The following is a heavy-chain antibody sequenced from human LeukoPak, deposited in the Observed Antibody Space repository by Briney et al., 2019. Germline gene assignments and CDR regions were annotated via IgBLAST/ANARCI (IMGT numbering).Heavy chain of an antibody. CDR3: AKDLINYYYGMDV. V-gene: IGHV3-30*18. CDR2: ISYDGSNK. CDR1: GFTFSSYG. J-gene: IGHJ6*02. Sequence: GRSLRLSCAASGFTFSSYGMHWVRQAPGKGLEWVAVISYDGSNKYYADSVKGRFTISRDNSKNTLYLQMNSLRAEDTAVCYCAKDLINYYYGMDVWGQGTTVTVSS.